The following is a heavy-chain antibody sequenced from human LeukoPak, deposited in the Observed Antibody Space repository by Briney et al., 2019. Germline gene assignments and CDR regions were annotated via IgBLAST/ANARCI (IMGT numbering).Heavy chain of an antibody. V-gene: IGHV3-21*01. CDR1: GFTFSSYS. CDR3: ARSVFGELFLAFDI. Sequence: PGGSLRLSCAASGFTFSSYSMNWVRQAPGKGLEWVSSISSSSSYIYYADSVKGRFTISRDNAKNSLYLQMNSLRAEDTAVYYCARSVFGELFLAFDIWGQGTMVTVSS. J-gene: IGHJ3*02. CDR2: ISSSSSYI. D-gene: IGHD3-10*01.